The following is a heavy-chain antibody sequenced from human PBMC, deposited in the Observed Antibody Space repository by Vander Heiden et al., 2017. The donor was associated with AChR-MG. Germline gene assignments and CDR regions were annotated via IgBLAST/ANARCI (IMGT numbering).Heavy chain of an antibody. V-gene: IGHV3-15*01. J-gene: IGHJ3*02. CDR2: IKSKTDGGTT. Sequence: EVQLVESGGRLVKPGGSLRLSCAASGFTFSNAWMSWVRQAPGKGLEWVGRIKSKTDGGTTDYAAPVKGRFTISRDDSKNTLYLQMKSLQTEDTAVYYCTTVRWVPAAFDIWGQGTMVTVSS. CDR3: TTVRWVPAAFDI. CDR1: GFTFSNAW. D-gene: IGHD2-2*01.